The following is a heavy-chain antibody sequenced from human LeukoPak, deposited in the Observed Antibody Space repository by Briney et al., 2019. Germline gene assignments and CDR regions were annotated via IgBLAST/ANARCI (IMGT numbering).Heavy chain of an antibody. Sequence: QPGRSLRLSCAASGFTFSSYGMHWVRQAPGKGLEWVAVIWYDGSNKYYADSVKGRFTISRDNSKNTLYLQMNSLRAEDTAVYYCARGYCSSTSCYGYFDYWGRGTLVTVSS. D-gene: IGHD2-2*01. CDR3: ARGYCSSTSCYGYFDY. V-gene: IGHV3-33*01. CDR2: IWYDGSNK. CDR1: GFTFSSYG. J-gene: IGHJ4*02.